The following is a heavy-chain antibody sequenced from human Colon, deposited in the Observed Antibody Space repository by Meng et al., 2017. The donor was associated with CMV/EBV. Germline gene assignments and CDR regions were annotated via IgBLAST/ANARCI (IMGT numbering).Heavy chain of an antibody. Sequence: ASVKVSCKASGYTFATYDINWVRQAPGQGLEWMGRINPFSGATSYEQKFLGRVTMTTASSITTSYMELRSLTSDDSAVYYCARDREFAMDVWGQGTTVTVSS. CDR3: ARDREFAMDV. V-gene: IGHV1-2*02. CDR2: INPFSGAT. J-gene: IGHJ6*02. CDR1: GYTFATYD.